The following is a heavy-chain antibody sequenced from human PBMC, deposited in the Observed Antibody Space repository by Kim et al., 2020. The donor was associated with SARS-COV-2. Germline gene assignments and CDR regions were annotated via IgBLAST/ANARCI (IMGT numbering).Heavy chain of an antibody. V-gene: IGHV3-43*01. CDR2: LSWDGGSP. CDR1: GFTFNDYA. Sequence: GGSLRLSCAASGFTFNDYAIHWVRQFPGKGLEWVSLLSWDGGSPDYADSVKGRFTISRDNSKSFLYLQMNSLRTEDTAVYYCAKDMRSTGYDALTNYALDVWGQGTTVTVSS. CDR3: AKDMRSTGYDALTNYALDV. J-gene: IGHJ6*02. D-gene: IGHD3-9*01.